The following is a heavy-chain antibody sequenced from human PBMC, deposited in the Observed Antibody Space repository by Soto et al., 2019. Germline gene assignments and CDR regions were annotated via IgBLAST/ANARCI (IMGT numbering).Heavy chain of an antibody. D-gene: IGHD6-13*01. J-gene: IGHJ5*02. CDR2: ISSSSSTI. CDR3: ARVGPPVSSSWANWFDP. V-gene: IGHV3-48*02. CDR1: GFTFISYS. Sequence: GGSLRLSCAASGFTFISYSMNWVRQAPGKGLEWVSYISSSSSTIYYADSVKGRFTISRDNAKNSLYLQMNSLRDEDTAVYYCARVGPPVSSSWANWFDPWGQGTLVTVSS.